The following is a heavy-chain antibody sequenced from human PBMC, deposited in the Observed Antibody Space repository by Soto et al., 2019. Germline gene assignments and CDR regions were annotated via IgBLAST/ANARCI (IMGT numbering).Heavy chain of an antibody. V-gene: IGHV3-21*01. CDR2: ISSSSSYI. CDR1: GFTFSSYS. D-gene: IGHD1-26*01. J-gene: IGHJ4*02. CDR3: ARVPGYSGSPENY. Sequence: PGGSLRLSCAASGFTFSSYSMNWVRQAPGKGLEWVSSISSSSSYIYYADSVKGRFTISRDNAKNSLYLQMNSLRAEDTAVYYCARVPGYSGSPENYWGQGTLVTVSS.